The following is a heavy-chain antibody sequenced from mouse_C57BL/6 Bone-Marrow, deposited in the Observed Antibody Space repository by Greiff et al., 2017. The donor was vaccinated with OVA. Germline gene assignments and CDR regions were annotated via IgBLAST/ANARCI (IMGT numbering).Heavy chain of an antibody. D-gene: IGHD2-5*01. CDR2: IYPGSGST. CDR3: ARRGSNYDYAMDY. Sequence: QVQLQQSGAELVKPGASVKMSCKASGYTFTSYWITWVKQRPGQGLEWIGDIYPGSGSTNYNEKFKSKATLTVDTSSSTAYMQLSSLTSEDSAVYYCARRGSNYDYAMDYWGQGTSVTVSS. V-gene: IGHV1-55*01. J-gene: IGHJ4*01. CDR1: GYTFTSYW.